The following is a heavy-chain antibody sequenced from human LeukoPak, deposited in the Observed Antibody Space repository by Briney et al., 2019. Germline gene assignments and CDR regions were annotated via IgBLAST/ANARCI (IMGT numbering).Heavy chain of an antibody. CDR1: GGTFSSYA. CDR2: IIPIFGTA. CDR3: AREMAYIAAPFDP. V-gene: IGHV1-69*13. J-gene: IGHJ5*02. D-gene: IGHD6-13*01. Sequence: AASVKVSCKASGGTFSSYAISWVRQAPGQGLEWMGGIIPIFGTANYAQKFQGRVTITADESTSTAYMELSSLRSEDTAVYYCAREMAYIAAPFDPWGQGTLVTVS.